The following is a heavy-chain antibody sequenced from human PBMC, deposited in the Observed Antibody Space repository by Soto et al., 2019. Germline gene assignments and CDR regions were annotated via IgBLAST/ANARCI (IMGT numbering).Heavy chain of an antibody. CDR1: GGSISSGDYY. CDR2: IYYSGST. D-gene: IGHD3-22*01. CDR3: ARVNSPNYYDSSGYNFDY. V-gene: IGHV4-30-4*01. J-gene: IGHJ4*02. Sequence: SETLSLTCTVSGGSISSGDYYWSWIRQPPGKGLEWIGYIYYSGSTYYNPSLKSRVTISVDTSKNQFSLKLSSVTAADTAVYYCARVNSPNYYDSSGYNFDYWGQGTLVTVSS.